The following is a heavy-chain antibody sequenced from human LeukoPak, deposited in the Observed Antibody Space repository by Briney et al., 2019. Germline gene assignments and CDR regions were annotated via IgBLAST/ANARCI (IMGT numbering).Heavy chain of an antibody. D-gene: IGHD5-12*01. V-gene: IGHV3-21*06. CDR1: GFTFSDYA. CDR3: ARYLNSGPADY. J-gene: IGHJ4*02. Sequence: NPGGSLRLSCRASGFTFSDYAMTWVRQVPGKGLEYVSSISGNGNHIFQADSVKGRFTISRASAQNTLYLQMSSLRAEDTAVYYCARYLNSGPADYWGQGSLVTVSS. CDR2: ISGNGNHI.